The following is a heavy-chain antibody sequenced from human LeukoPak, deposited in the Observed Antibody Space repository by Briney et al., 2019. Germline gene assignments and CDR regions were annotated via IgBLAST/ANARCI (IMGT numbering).Heavy chain of an antibody. CDR2: IYYSGST. CDR3: ARLYYDSSGYYQIYYFDY. Sequence: PSETLSLTCTVSGGSISSSSYYWVWIRQPPGKGLEWIGSIYYSGSTYYNPSLKSRVTISVDTSKNQFSLNLSSVAAADTAVYYCARLYYDSSGYYQIYYFDYWGQGTLVTVSS. D-gene: IGHD3-22*01. J-gene: IGHJ4*02. CDR1: GGSISSSSYY. V-gene: IGHV4-39*01.